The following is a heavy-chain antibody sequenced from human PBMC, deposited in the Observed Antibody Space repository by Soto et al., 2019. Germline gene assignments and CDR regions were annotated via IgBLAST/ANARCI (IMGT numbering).Heavy chain of an antibody. V-gene: IGHV1-69*01. CDR1: GGTFSSYA. CDR2: IIPIFGTA. J-gene: IGHJ4*02. CDR3: ARGRFYYDSSGYYFDY. Sequence: QVQLVQSGAEVKKPGSSVKVSCKASGGTFSSYAISWVRQAPGQGLEWMGGIIPIFGTANYAQKFQGRVTITADESTSTAYMVLSSLRSEDTAVYYCARGRFYYDSSGYYFDYWGQGTLVTVSS. D-gene: IGHD3-22*01.